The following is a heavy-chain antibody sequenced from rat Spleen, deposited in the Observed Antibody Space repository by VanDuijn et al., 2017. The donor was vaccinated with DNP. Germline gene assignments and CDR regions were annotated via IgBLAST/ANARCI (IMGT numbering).Heavy chain of an antibody. V-gene: IGHV5-22*01. J-gene: IGHJ4*01. CDR2: ISYEGSST. CDR1: GFTFSDYY. CDR3: ATFEGRDA. Sequence: EVQLVESGGGLVQPGRSLKLSCAASGFTFSDYYMAWVRQAPKKGLEWVASISYEGSSTYYGDSVKGRFTISRDNAKSTLYLQMNSLTSEDTATYYCATFEGRDAWGRGTSVTVSS. D-gene: IGHD1-11*01.